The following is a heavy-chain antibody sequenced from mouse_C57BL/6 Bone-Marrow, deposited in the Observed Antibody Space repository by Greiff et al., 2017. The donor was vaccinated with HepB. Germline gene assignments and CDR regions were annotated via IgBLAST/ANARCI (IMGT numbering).Heavy chain of an antibody. D-gene: IGHD2-4*01. Sequence: QVQLKQSGPGLVQPSQSLSITCTVSGFSLTSYGLHWVRQSPGKGLEWLGVIWRGGSTDYNAAFMSRLSITKDNSKSQVFFKMNSLQADDTAIYYCAKSFYYDYDEGYAMDYWGQGTSVTVSS. CDR2: IWRGGST. V-gene: IGHV2-5*01. CDR1: GFSLTSYG. J-gene: IGHJ4*01. CDR3: AKSFYYDYDEGYAMDY.